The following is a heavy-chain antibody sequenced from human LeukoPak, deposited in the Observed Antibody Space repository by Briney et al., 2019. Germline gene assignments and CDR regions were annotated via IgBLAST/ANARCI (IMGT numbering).Heavy chain of an antibody. J-gene: IGHJ4*02. V-gene: IGHV4-4*07. Sequence: SETLSLTCTVSGGSISGYYWSWIRQPAGQGLEWIGRIYTNGDTRYNPSLKSRVTMSVDTSKNQVSLKLRPVTAADTAVYYCARAAGSAGGQYFDYWGQGTLVTVSS. CDR1: GGSISGYY. D-gene: IGHD6-13*01. CDR2: IYTNGDT. CDR3: ARAAGSAGGQYFDY.